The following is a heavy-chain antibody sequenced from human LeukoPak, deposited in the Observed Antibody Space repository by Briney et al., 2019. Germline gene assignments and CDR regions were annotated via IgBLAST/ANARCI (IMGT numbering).Heavy chain of an antibody. V-gene: IGHV3-23*01. CDR1: GCTFIKYS. Sequence: GGALRLSCVASGCTFIKYSLSWIRQPPAKGLEGVAGIYGAGSGTTFYAEPVRGRVTISRDNSRTTLYLQRNSLRDEDTAVYYCAKDLTVDGAWDIDYWGERTMITVS. CDR2: IYGAGSGTT. CDR3: AKDLTVDGAWDIDY. J-gene: IGHJ4*02. D-gene: IGHD3-9*01.